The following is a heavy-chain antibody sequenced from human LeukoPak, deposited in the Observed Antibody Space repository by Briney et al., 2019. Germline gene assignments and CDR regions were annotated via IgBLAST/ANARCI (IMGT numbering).Heavy chain of an antibody. Sequence: PGGSLRLSCAASGFTFSGFGMHWVRQAPGKGLEWVAFIRYDGSNKYYADSVKGRFTISRENSKNTLYLKMNSLRAEDTAVYYCAKSIPAIAVAVSARQWGQGTLVTVSS. J-gene: IGHJ4*02. CDR2: IRYDGSNK. CDR3: AKSIPAIAVAVSARQ. V-gene: IGHV3-30*02. D-gene: IGHD6-19*01. CDR1: GFTFSGFG.